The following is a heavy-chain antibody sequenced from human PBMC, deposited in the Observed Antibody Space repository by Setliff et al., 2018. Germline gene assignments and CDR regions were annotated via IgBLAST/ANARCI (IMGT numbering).Heavy chain of an antibody. CDR1: DFSINRGYY. Sequence: SETLSLTCSVSDFSINRGYYWGWIRQSPGEGLEWIGSIYRNGNTYYNPSLKSRVTISVDTSKNQLSLKLNSVTAADTAVYYCARQIDYGDFQYFDYWGQGTLVTVSS. CDR2: IYRNGNT. J-gene: IGHJ4*02. D-gene: IGHD4-17*01. V-gene: IGHV4-38-2*01. CDR3: ARQIDYGDFQYFDY.